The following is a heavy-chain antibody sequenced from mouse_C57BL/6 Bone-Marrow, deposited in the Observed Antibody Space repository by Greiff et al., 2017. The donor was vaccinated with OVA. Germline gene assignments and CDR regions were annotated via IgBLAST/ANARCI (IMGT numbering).Heavy chain of an antibody. V-gene: IGHV1-81*01. J-gene: IGHJ2*01. CDR2: IYPRSGNT. Sequence: QVQLQQSGAELARPGASVKLSCKASGYTFTSYGISWVKQRTGQGLEWIGEIYPRSGNTYYNEKFKGKATLTADKSSSTAYMELRSLTSEDSAVYFCARGLSGYYYGSSYAFDYWGQGTTLTVSA. CDR1: GYTFTSYG. D-gene: IGHD1-1*01. CDR3: ARGLSGYYYGSSYAFDY.